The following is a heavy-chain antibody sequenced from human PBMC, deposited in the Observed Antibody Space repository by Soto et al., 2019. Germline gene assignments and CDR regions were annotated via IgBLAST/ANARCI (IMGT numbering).Heavy chain of an antibody. J-gene: IGHJ3*02. CDR1: GFTFSSYG. CDR3: AKGGPKQWLVGGAFDI. Sequence: QVQLVESGGGVVQPGRSQRLSCAASGFTFSSYGMHWVRQAPGKGLEWVAVISYDGSNKYYADSVKGRFTISRDNSKNTLYLQMNSLRAEDTAVYYCAKGGPKQWLVGGAFDIWGQGTMVTVSS. D-gene: IGHD6-19*01. V-gene: IGHV3-30*18. CDR2: ISYDGSNK.